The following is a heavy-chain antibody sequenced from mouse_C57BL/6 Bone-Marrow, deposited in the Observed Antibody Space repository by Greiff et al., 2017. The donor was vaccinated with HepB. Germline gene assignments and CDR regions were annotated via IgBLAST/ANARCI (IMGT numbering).Heavy chain of an antibody. CDR2: IDPSDSET. D-gene: IGHD2-4*01. Sequence: QVHVKQSGAELVRPGSSVKLSCKASGYTFTSYWMHWVKQRPIQGLEWIGNIDPSDSETHYNQKFKDKATLTVDKSSSTAYMQLSSLTSEDSAVYYCAIYYDYDAWFAYWGQGTLVTVSA. V-gene: IGHV1-52*01. J-gene: IGHJ3*01. CDR3: AIYYDYDAWFAY. CDR1: GYTFTSYW.